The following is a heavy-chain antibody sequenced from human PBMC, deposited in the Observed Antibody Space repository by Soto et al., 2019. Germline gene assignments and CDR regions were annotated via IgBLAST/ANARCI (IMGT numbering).Heavy chain of an antibody. D-gene: IGHD3-22*01. V-gene: IGHV3-30*01. CDR3: ARVSRAMIVVVITVSLDY. J-gene: IGHJ4*02. CDR1: GFTFNTYA. Sequence: GGSLRLSCAASGFTFNTYAMHWVRQAPGKGLEWVAVISYDGSNKYYADSVKGRFTISRDNSKNTLYLQMNSLTTEDTAVYYCARVSRAMIVVVITVSLDYWGQGTLVTVSS. CDR2: ISYDGSNK.